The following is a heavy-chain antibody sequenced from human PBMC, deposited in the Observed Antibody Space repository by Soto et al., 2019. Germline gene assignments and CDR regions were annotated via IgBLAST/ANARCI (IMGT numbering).Heavy chain of an antibody. V-gene: IGHV4-59*01. D-gene: IGHD6-13*01. CDR1: GGSISSYY. J-gene: IGHJ6*02. CDR2: IYYSGST. Sequence: SETLSLTCTVSGGSISSYYWSWIRQPPGKGLEWIGYIYYSGSTNYNPSLKSRVTISVDTSKNQFSLKLSSVTAADTAVYYCARLSRWGRYIAAAGGWGMDVWGQGTTVTVSS. CDR3: ARLSRWGRYIAAAGGWGMDV.